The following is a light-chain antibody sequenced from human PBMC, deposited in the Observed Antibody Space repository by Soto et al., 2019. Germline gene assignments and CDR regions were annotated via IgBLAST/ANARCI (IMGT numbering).Light chain of an antibody. CDR1: QTFNNY. J-gene: IGKJ2*01. CDR3: QQSYTSQQT. V-gene: IGKV1-39*01. CDR2: AAT. Sequence: DIQMPQSPSSLSASVGDTVSITCRAGQTFNNYLNWYQHKPGKVPKLLIYAATALQSGVPSRFSASASGTDFTLTIINVQPEDCGTYYCQQSYTSQQTFGQGTKLAI.